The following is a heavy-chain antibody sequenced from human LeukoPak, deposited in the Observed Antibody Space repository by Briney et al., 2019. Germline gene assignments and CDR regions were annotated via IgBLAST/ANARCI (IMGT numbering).Heavy chain of an antibody. Sequence: PGGSLRLSCAASGFTFSSYAMHWVRQAPGKGPEYVSAITGSGGSTYYATSVRGRFTISRDNSKNTLYLQMGSLRAEDMAVYYCARGPLYYYGSAQYYFDYWGQGTLVTVSS. V-gene: IGHV3-64*01. J-gene: IGHJ4*02. D-gene: IGHD3-10*01. CDR2: ITGSGGST. CDR3: ARGPLYYYGSAQYYFDY. CDR1: GFTFSSYA.